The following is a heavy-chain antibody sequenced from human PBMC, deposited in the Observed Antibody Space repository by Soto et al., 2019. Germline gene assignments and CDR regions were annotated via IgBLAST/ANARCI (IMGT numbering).Heavy chain of an antibody. D-gene: IGHD7-27*01. V-gene: IGHV4-59*01. Sequence: QVQLQESGPGLVKPSETLSLTCTVSGVSISNNYWSWIRQPPGKGLEWMGYSYYNGNTNYNPSLKSRVTMSVDTSRNQISLKLTTVTAADTAVYYCTRANWYSEYWGQGTLVTVSS. J-gene: IGHJ4*02. CDR3: TRANWYSEY. CDR1: GVSISNNY. CDR2: SYYNGNT.